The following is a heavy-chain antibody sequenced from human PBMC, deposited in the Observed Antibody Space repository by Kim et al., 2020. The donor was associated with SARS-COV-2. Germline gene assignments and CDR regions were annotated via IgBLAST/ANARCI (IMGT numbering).Heavy chain of an antibody. J-gene: IGHJ6*02. Sequence: GGSLRLSCAASGFTFSSYAMHWVRQAPGKGLEWVAVISYDGSNKYYADSVKGRFTISRDNSKNTLYLQMNSLRAEDTAVYYCARDRGSSSWLAYYYYGMDVWGQGTTVTVSS. CDR3: ARDRGSSSWLAYYYYGMDV. D-gene: IGHD6-13*01. CDR1: GFTFSSYA. V-gene: IGHV3-30*04. CDR2: ISYDGSNK.